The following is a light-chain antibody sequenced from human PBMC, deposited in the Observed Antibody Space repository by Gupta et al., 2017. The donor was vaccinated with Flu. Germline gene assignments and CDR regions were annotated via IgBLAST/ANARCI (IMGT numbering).Light chain of an antibody. CDR3: QSYDSSLSALYV. Sequence: NLVACHYVHLYQQLPVTAPNLLIYGHTNRPSGAPDRFSGSKSGTSASLAITGLQAEDEADYYCQSYDSSLSALYVFGTGTKVTVL. J-gene: IGLJ1*01. CDR1: NLVACHY. V-gene: IGLV1-40*01. CDR2: GHT.